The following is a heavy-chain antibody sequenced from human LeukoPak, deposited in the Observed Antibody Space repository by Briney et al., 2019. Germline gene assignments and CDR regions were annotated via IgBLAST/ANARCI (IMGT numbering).Heavy chain of an antibody. J-gene: IGHJ6*02. CDR1: GYSFTSYW. CDR3: ARRGAYGMDV. CDR2: IYPIDSDT. Sequence: AGSLKISCKGSGYSFTSYWIGWVRHMPGKGLECMGIIYPIDSDTRYSPSFQGQVTISADKSISTASLKSSSLKASDTAIYYCARRGAYGMDVWGQGTTVTVSS. D-gene: IGHD1-26*01. V-gene: IGHV5-51*01.